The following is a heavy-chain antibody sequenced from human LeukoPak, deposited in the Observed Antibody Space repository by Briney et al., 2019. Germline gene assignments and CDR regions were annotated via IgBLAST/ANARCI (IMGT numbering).Heavy chain of an antibody. D-gene: IGHD3-9*01. V-gene: IGHV1-24*01. Sequence: ASVKVSCKVSGYTLTELSMHWVRQAPGKGLEWMGGFDPEDGETIYAQKFQGRVTMTEDTSTDTAYMELSSLRSEDTAVYYCASTPLGHYDILTGYYFYWGQGTLVTVSS. CDR1: GYTLTELS. CDR2: FDPEDGET. CDR3: ASTPLGHYDILTGYYFY. J-gene: IGHJ4*02.